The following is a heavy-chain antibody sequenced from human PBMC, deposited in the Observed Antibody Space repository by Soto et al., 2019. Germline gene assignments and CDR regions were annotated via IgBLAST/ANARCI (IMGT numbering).Heavy chain of an antibody. Sequence: SETLSLTCTVSGGSISSYYWSWIRQPPGKGLEWIGYIYYSGSTNYNPSLKSRVTISVDTSKNQFSLKLSSVTDADTAVYYGARQDGSSSWFDPWGQGTLVTVSS. CDR2: IYYSGST. CDR3: ARQDGSSSWFDP. D-gene: IGHD6-6*01. V-gene: IGHV4-59*08. CDR1: GGSISSYY. J-gene: IGHJ5*02.